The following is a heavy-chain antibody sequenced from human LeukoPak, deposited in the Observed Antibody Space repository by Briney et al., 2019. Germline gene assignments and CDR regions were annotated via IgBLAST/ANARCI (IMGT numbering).Heavy chain of an antibody. CDR1: GGSISSYY. Sequence: PSETLSLTCTVSGGSISSYYWSWIRRPAGKGLEWIGRIYTSGSTNYNPSLKSRVTMSVDTSKNQFSLKLSSVTAADTAVYYCAREGYYDSSGYYYPTITDYWGQGTLVTVSS. D-gene: IGHD3-22*01. CDR2: IYTSGST. CDR3: AREGYYDSSGYYYPTITDY. J-gene: IGHJ4*02. V-gene: IGHV4-4*07.